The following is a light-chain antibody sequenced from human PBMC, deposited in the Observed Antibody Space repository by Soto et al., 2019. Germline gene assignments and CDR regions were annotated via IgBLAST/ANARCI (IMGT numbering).Light chain of an antibody. CDR2: KAS. V-gene: IGKV1-5*03. Sequence: DIQMTQSPSTLSASVGDRVTIICRASQSISSWLAWYQQKAGKAPKLLISKASNLDSGVPSRFSGSGSGTEFTLTISSLQPDDFATYYCQHDNSYSEAFGQGTKVDIK. CDR1: QSISSW. CDR3: QHDNSYSEA. J-gene: IGKJ1*01.